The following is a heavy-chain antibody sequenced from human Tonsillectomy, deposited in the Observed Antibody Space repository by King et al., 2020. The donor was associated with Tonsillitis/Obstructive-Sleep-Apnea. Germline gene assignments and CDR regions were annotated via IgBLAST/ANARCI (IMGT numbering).Heavy chain of an antibody. CDR1: GFTFDDYA. D-gene: IGHD3-10*01. J-gene: IGHJ4*02. Sequence: VQLVESGGGLVQPGRSLRLSCAASGFTFDDYAMHWVRQAPGKGLEWVSGISWNSGSIGYADSVKGRLTISRDNAKNSLYLQMNNLRVEDTALYYCAKVDPYYCQLGDYWGQGTLVTVSS. CDR2: ISWNSGSI. V-gene: IGHV3-9*01. CDR3: AKVDPYYCQLGDY.